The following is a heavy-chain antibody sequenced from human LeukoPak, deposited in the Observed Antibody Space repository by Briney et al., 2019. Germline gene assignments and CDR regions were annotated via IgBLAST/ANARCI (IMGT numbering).Heavy chain of an antibody. V-gene: IGHV3-30*02. Sequence: PGGSLRLSCTASGFTFSSYGIHWVRQAPGKGLEWVSFVRYDGKNQYYADSVKGRFTISRDNSKNTLYLQMNSLRAEDTAVYYCAKDPGHYGDYFDYWGQGTLVTVSS. CDR2: VRYDGKNQ. CDR1: GFTFSSYG. J-gene: IGHJ4*02. D-gene: IGHD4-17*01. CDR3: AKDPGHYGDYFDY.